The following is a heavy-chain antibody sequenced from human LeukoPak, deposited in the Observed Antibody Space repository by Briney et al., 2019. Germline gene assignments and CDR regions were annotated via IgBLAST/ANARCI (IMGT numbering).Heavy chain of an antibody. J-gene: IGHJ5*02. V-gene: IGHV1-18*01. CDR3: ARETGAGSSWYSRNWFDP. D-gene: IGHD6-13*01. Sequence: ASVKVSCKASGYTFTSYGISWVRQAPGQGLEWMGWISAYNGNTNYAQKLQGRVTMTTDTSTSTAYMELSSLRSEDTAVYYCARETGAGSSWYSRNWFDPWGQETLVTVSS. CDR1: GYTFTSYG. CDR2: ISAYNGNT.